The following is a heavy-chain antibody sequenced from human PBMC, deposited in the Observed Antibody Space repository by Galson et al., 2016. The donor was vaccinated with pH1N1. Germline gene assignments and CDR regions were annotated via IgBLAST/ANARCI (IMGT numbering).Heavy chain of an antibody. CDR3: ARQNYYGDYRGDAFDI. J-gene: IGHJ3*02. D-gene: IGHD4-17*01. V-gene: IGHV5-51*01. CDR1: GYRFSSSW. CDR2: IYLGGSQI. Sequence: QSGAEVKKPGESLKISCKGSGYRFSSSWIGWVRQMPGKGLEWMGIIYLGGSQIRYSPSFQGQVTISADKSINIVYLQWSSLKASDTAIYYCARQNYYGDYRGDAFDIWGQGTMVTVSS.